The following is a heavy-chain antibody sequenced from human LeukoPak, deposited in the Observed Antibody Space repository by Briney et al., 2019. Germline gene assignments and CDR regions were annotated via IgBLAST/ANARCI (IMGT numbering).Heavy chain of an antibody. CDR1: GFTFSDYW. CDR2: ISSDGSRV. CDR3: AKGALLWFGESFDY. J-gene: IGHJ4*02. D-gene: IGHD3-10*01. Sequence: GGSLRLSCAASGFTFSDYWMHWVRQAPGKGLVWVSRISSDGSRVTYADSVKGRFTISRDNAKNSLYLQMNSLRAEDTAVYYCAKGALLWFGESFDYWGQGTLVTVSS. V-gene: IGHV3-74*01.